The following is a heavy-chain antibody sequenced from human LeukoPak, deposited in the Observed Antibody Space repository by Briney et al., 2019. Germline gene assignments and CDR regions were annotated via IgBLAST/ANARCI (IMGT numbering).Heavy chain of an antibody. J-gene: IGHJ6*03. CDR1: GYPINNAYY. Sequence: TSETLSLTCGVSGYPINNAYYWVWIRQPPGKGLEWIGSLYHPDSTYYNPSLKSRVTMSVDTSRNQFSLRLSFVTAADTAVYYCARQYDSYFYYYLDLWGTGTTVTVSS. CDR2: LYHPDST. V-gene: IGHV4-38-2*01. D-gene: IGHD2-2*01. CDR3: ARQYDSYFYYYLDL.